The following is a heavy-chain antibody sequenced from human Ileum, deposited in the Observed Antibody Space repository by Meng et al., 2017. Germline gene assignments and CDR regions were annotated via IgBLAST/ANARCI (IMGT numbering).Heavy chain of an antibody. J-gene: IGHJ5*02. CDR1: GDSISSGDNY. D-gene: IGHD3-22*01. Sequence: QGHLQRSGPGLVKPSQTLSLTCTVSGDSISSGDNYWTWSRQHPGKGLEWIGYFYFSGSTYYNPSLKSRVSISVDTSKNQFSLRMSSVTAADTAVYYCARYYYDSSGVTWFDPWGQGTLVTVSS. V-gene: IGHV4-31*03. CDR2: FYFSGST. CDR3: ARYYYDSSGVTWFDP.